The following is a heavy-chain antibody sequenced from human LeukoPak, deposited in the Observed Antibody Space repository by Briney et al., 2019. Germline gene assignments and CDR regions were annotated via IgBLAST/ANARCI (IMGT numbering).Heavy chain of an antibody. Sequence: ASETLSLTCSVSGVSITSNYWSWIRQPPGKGLEWLGYTHHSGATSYNPSLKSRSTMSQDTSNNQFSLKLTSVTAADTAVYYCARSSGHSYGDFDYWGQGNLVTVST. CDR1: GVSITSNY. D-gene: IGHD5-18*01. J-gene: IGHJ4*02. V-gene: IGHV4-59*01. CDR2: THHSGAT. CDR3: ARSSGHSYGDFDY.